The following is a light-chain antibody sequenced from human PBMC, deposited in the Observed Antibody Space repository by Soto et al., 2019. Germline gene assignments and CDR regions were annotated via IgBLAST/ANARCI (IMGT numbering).Light chain of an antibody. J-gene: IGKJ5*01. CDR3: HQRSNWPPIT. Sequence: IGVSLSPATLSLSKGERATLSCRASQSVSSYLAWYQQKPGQAPRLLIYDASNRATGIPARFSGSGSGTDFTLTISSLEPEDFAVYYCHQRSNWPPITFGQGTRLEI. CDR1: QSVSSY. V-gene: IGKV3-11*01. CDR2: DAS.